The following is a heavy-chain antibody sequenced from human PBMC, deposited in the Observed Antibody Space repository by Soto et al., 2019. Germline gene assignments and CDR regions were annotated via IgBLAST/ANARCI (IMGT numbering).Heavy chain of an antibody. D-gene: IGHD2-15*01. CDR1: GGSFSGYY. CDR2: IYQTGNT. CDR3: AREHGGLTDY. J-gene: IGHJ4*02. Sequence: SETLSLTCAVYGGSFSGYYWSWIRQPPGKGLEWIGYIYQTGNTYYNPSLKSRVAISIDSSKNQFSLKLNFVTAADTAVYYCAREHGGLTDYWGRGTLVTVSS. V-gene: IGHV4-30-2*01.